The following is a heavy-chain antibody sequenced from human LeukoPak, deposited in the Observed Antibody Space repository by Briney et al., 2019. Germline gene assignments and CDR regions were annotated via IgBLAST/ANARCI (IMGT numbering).Heavy chain of an antibody. Sequence: GGSLRLSCAASGFTFSSYWMSWVRQAPGKGLEWVANIKQDGSEKYYVDSVKGRFTTSRDNAKNSLYLQRNSLRAEDTAVYYCARAGYGGNSGDYWGQGTLVTVSS. D-gene: IGHD4-23*01. CDR2: IKQDGSEK. J-gene: IGHJ4*02. V-gene: IGHV3-7*01. CDR3: ARAGYGGNSGDY. CDR1: GFTFSSYW.